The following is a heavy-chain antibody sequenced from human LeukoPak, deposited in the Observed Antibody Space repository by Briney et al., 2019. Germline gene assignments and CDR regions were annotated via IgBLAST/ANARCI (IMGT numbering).Heavy chain of an antibody. V-gene: IGHV3-74*01. J-gene: IGHJ6*03. Sequence: GSLRLSCAASGFTFSSYWMHWVRQAPGKGLVWVPRINSDGSSTSYADSVKGRFTISRDNAKNTLYLQMNSLRAEDTAVYYCAKEGYSRGYYSYYYMDVWGKGTTVTVSS. CDR2: INSDGSST. CDR1: GFTFSSYW. D-gene: IGHD6-13*01. CDR3: AKEGYSRGYYSYYYMDV.